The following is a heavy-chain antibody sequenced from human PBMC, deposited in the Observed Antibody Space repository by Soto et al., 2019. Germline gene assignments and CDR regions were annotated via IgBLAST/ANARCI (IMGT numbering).Heavy chain of an antibody. J-gene: IGHJ4*02. Sequence: QVQLQESGPGLVKPSQTLSLTCTVSGGSISSGGYYWSWIRQHPGKGLEWIGYIYYSGSTYYNPYLKSRVTISVDTSKNQFSLKLSSVTAADTAVYYCARNSRREVGATLFDYWGQGTLVTVSS. CDR1: GGSISSGGYY. V-gene: IGHV4-31*03. CDR3: ARNSRREVGATLFDY. D-gene: IGHD1-26*01. CDR2: IYYSGST.